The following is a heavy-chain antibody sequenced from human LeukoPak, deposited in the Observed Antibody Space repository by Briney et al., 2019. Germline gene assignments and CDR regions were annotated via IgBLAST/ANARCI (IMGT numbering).Heavy chain of an antibody. CDR2: TRNKANGYTT. V-gene: IGHV3-72*01. J-gene: IGHJ6*02. CDR1: GFTFSDHY. CDR3: ARGTYSSGWYHYYYYGMDV. Sequence: PGGSLRLSCAASGFTFSDHYMDWVRQAPGKGLEWVGRTRNKANGYTTEYAASVKGRFTISRDDSKNSLYLQMNSLKTEDTAVYYCARGTYSSGWYHYYYYGMDVRGQGTTVTVSS. D-gene: IGHD6-19*01.